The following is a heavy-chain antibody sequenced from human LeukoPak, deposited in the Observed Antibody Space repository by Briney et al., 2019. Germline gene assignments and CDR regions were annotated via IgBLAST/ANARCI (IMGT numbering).Heavy chain of an antibody. Sequence: PSETLSLTCTVSGGSISSYYWNWIRQPPGKGLEWIGYIYYSGTTSYNPSLKSRVTISLDTSKNQFSLKLSSVTAADTAVYYCGRLTFKPGGLDFDYWGQGALVTVSS. J-gene: IGHJ4*02. D-gene: IGHD2-8*02. CDR3: GRLTFKPGGLDFDY. CDR1: GGSISSYY. CDR2: IYYSGTT. V-gene: IGHV4-59*01.